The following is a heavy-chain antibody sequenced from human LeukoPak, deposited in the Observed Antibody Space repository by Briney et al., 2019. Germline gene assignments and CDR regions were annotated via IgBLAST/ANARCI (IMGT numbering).Heavy chain of an antibody. V-gene: IGHV3-23*01. CDR2: ISGSGGST. CDR1: GFTFSSYA. J-gene: IGHJ4*02. CDR3: ARARQPLSGYCSGGSCSSVYFDY. Sequence: GGSLRLSCAASGFTFSSYAMSWVRQAPGKGLEWVSAISGSGGSTYYADSVKGRFTISRDNSKNTLYLQMNSLRAEDTAVYYCARARQPLSGYCSGGSCSSVYFDYWGQGTLVTVSS. D-gene: IGHD2-15*01.